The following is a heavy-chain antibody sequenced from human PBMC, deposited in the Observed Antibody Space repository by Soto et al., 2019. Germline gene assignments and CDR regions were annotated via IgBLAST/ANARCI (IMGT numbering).Heavy chain of an antibody. CDR2: ISYDGSNK. CDR1: GFTFSSYG. D-gene: IGHD6-6*01. J-gene: IGHJ3*02. V-gene: IGHV3-30*18. CDR3: AKVQGWYSSSSVAFDI. Sequence: PGGSLRLSCAASGFTFSSYGMHWVRQAPGKGLEWVAVISYDGSNKYYADSVKGRFTISSDNSKNTLYLQMNSLKAEDTVVFYCAKVQGWYSSSSVAFDIWGQGKMVTVSS.